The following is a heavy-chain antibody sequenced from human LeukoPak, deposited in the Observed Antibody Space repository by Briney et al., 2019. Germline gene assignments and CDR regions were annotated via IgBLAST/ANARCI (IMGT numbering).Heavy chain of an antibody. CDR3: AKDVVVVVSYFDY. J-gene: IGHJ4*02. D-gene: IGHD2-15*01. V-gene: IGHV3-23*01. CDR1: GFTFSSYA. Sequence: GGSLRLSCAASGFTFSSYAMSWVRQAPGKGLEWVSAISGSGGSTYYADSVKGRFTISRDNSKNTLFLQMNSLRAEDTAVYYCAKDVVVVVSYFDYWGQGTLVTVSS. CDR2: ISGSGGST.